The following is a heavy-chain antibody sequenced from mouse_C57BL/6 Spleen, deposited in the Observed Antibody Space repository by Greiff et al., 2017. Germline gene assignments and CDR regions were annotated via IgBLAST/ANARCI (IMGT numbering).Heavy chain of an antibody. J-gene: IGHJ2*01. V-gene: IGHV1-82*01. Sequence: VKVVESGPALVTPGASVKISCTASGYAFSSSWLNWVKQRPGKGLEWIGRISPGDGDTNYNGTFKGKATLTADTASSTAYMQLRSLTSEDAAVYFCARTGYYALDYWGQGTTLTVSS. CDR1: GYAFSSSW. CDR3: ARTGYYALDY. D-gene: IGHD2-3*01. CDR2: ISPGDGDT.